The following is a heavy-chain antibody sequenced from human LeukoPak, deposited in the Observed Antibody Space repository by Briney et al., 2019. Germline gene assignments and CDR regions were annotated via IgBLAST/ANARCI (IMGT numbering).Heavy chain of an antibody. CDR2: INPNGGST. J-gene: IGHJ4*02. CDR1: GYTFTSHY. Sequence: GASVKVSCKASGYTFTSHYMHWVRQAPGQGLEWMGIINPNGGSTTYAQKFQGRVTMTRDTSTSTLYMELSSLRSEDTAVYYCARVAGGYTETDYWGQGTPVTVSS. V-gene: IGHV1-46*03. D-gene: IGHD1-26*01. CDR3: ARVAGGYTETDY.